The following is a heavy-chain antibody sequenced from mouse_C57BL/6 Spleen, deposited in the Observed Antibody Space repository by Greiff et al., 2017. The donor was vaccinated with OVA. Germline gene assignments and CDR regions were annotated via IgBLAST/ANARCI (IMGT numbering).Heavy chain of an antibody. V-gene: IGHV1-82*01. J-gene: IGHJ4*01. CDR3: AGPHYDRSWYAMDY. CDR1: GYAFSSSW. Sequence: QVHVKQSGPELVKPGASVKISCKASGYAFSSSWMNWVKQRPGKGLEWIGRIYPGAGDTNYNGKFKGKATLTADKSSSTAYMQLSSLTSEDSAVXVGAGPHYDRSWYAMDYWGQGTRVTVSA. D-gene: IGHD1-1*01. CDR2: IYPGAGDT.